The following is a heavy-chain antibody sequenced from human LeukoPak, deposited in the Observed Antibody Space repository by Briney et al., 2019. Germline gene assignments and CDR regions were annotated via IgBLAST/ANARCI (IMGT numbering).Heavy chain of an antibody. V-gene: IGHV4-39*07. CDR2: IYYSGST. J-gene: IGHJ4*02. CDR3: ARVGVGGCLDY. D-gene: IGHD1-26*01. CDR1: GVSISSSSYY. Sequence: TPSETLSLTCTVSGVSISSSSYYWGWIRQPPGKGLEWIGSIYYSGSTYYNPSLKSRVTISVDKSKNQFSLKLSSVTAADTAVYYCARVGVGGCLDYWGQGTLVTVSS.